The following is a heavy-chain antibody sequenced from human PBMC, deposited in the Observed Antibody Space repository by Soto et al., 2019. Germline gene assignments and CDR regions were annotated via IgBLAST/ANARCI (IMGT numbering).Heavy chain of an antibody. D-gene: IGHD2-21*02. CDR3: VGGSIYCGGDCPDY. CDR2: IYHSGST. CDR1: GGSISSSNW. J-gene: IGHJ4*02. Sequence: LSLTCAVSGGSISSSNWWSWVRQPPGKGLEWIGEIYHSGSTNYNPSLKSRVTISVDKSKLQFSLKLSSVTAADTAVYYCVGGSIYCGGDCPDYWGQGTLVTVSS. V-gene: IGHV4-4*02.